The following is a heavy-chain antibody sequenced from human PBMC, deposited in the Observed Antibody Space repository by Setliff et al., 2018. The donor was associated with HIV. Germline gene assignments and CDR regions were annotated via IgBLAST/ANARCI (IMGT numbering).Heavy chain of an antibody. D-gene: IGHD5-12*01. CDR1: GGTFSLYA. Sequence: GASVKVSCKASGGTFSLYATNWVRQAPGQGLEWMGGIIPIFNTANYAQKFQGRVTITADGSTSTAYMELSSLRFEDTATYYCARDQATGYEKVWFSWIDPWGQGTLVTVSS. J-gene: IGHJ5*02. CDR3: ARDQATGYEKVWFSWIDP. CDR2: IIPIFNTA. V-gene: IGHV1-69*13.